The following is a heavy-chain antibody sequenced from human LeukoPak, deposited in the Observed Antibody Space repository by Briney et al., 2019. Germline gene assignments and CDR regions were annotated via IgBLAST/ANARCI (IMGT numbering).Heavy chain of an antibody. CDR1: GGTFSSYA. Sequence: SVKVSCKASGGTFSSYAISWVRQAPGQGLEWMGRIIPIFGTANYAQKFQGRVTITADESTSTAYMELSSLRSEDTAVYYCARAGGHCGGDCHYFDYWGQGTLVTVSS. J-gene: IGHJ4*02. D-gene: IGHD2-21*01. CDR2: IIPIFGTA. CDR3: ARAGGHCGGDCHYFDY. V-gene: IGHV1-69*15.